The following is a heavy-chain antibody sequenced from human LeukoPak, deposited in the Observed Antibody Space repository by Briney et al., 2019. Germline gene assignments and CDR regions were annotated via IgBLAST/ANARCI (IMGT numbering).Heavy chain of an antibody. D-gene: IGHD3-10*01. CDR3: ARDPMVRGVGARVNWFDP. CDR1: GYTFTGYY. Sequence: GASVKVSCKASGYTFTGYYMHWVRQAPGQGLEWMGIINPSGGSTSYAQKFQGRVTMTRDTSTSTVYMELSSLRSEDTAVYYCARDPMVRGVGARVNWFDPWGQGTLVTVSS. J-gene: IGHJ5*02. V-gene: IGHV1-46*01. CDR2: INPSGGST.